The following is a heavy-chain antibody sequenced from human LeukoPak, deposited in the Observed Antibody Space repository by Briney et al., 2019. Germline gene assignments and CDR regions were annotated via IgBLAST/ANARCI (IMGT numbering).Heavy chain of an antibody. Sequence: GGSLRLSCAASGFTVSSNYMSWVRQAPGKGLEWVSVIYSGGSTYYADSVKGRFTISRDNSKNTLYLQMNSLRAEDTAVYYCARGYSSSWSFDYWGQGNLVTVSS. J-gene: IGHJ4*02. D-gene: IGHD6-13*01. CDR1: GFTVSSNY. CDR2: IYSGGST. CDR3: ARGYSSSWSFDY. V-gene: IGHV3-66*01.